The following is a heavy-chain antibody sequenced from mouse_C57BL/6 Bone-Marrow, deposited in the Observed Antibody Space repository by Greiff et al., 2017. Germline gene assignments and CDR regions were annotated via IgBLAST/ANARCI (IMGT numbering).Heavy chain of an antibody. J-gene: IGHJ3*01. CDR2: IGPGSGST. D-gene: IGHD2-4*01. V-gene: IGHV1-77*01. Sequence: VQLQQSGAELVRPGASVKISCKASGYTFTDYYINWVKQRPGQGLAWIGKIGPGSGSTYYNEKFKGKATLTADQYSSTAYMQLSSLTSEDSAVFFCSRPRYDDDCWFAYWGQGTLVTVSA. CDR1: GYTFTDYY. CDR3: SRPRYDDDCWFAY.